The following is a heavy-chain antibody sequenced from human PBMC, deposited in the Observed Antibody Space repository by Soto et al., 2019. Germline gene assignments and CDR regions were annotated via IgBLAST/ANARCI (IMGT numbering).Heavy chain of an antibody. V-gene: IGHV3-30-3*01. Sequence: GGSLRLSCAASGFTFSNYAMHWVRQAPGKGLEWVAIISYDGSSKYYADSVKGLFTISRDNSKNTLYLQMNSLRAEDTAVYYCARVVVRAPPHHAFDIWGQGTLVTVSS. CDR2: ISYDGSSK. J-gene: IGHJ3*02. CDR1: GFTFSNYA. CDR3: ARVVVRAPPHHAFDI. D-gene: IGHD1-26*01.